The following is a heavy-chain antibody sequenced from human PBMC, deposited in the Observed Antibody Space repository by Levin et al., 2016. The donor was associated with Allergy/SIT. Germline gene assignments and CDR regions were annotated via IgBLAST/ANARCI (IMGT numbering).Heavy chain of an antibody. D-gene: IGHD2-2*01. J-gene: IGHJ6*02. Sequence: WIRQPPGKGLEWVSAISGSGGSTYYADSVKGRFTISRDNSKNTLYLQMNSLRAEDTAVYYCAKRRSLDCSSTSCPSTYYYYGMDVWGQGTTVTVSS. CDR2: ISGSGGST. V-gene: IGHV3-23*01. CDR3: AKRRSLDCSSTSCPSTYYYYGMDV.